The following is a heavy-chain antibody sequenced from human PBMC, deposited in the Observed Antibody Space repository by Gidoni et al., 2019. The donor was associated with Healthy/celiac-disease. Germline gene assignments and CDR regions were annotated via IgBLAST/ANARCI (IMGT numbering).Heavy chain of an antibody. CDR3: ARDGSIAVAGGYFQH. V-gene: IGHV3-21*01. Sequence: EVQLVESGGGLVKPGGSLRLSCAASGFTFSSYSMNWVRQAPGKGLELVSSISSSSSYIYYADSVKGRFTISRDNAKNSLYLQMNSLRAEDTAVYYCARDGSIAVAGGYFQHWGQGTLVTVSS. CDR2: ISSSSSYI. D-gene: IGHD6-19*01. CDR1: GFTFSSYS. J-gene: IGHJ1*01.